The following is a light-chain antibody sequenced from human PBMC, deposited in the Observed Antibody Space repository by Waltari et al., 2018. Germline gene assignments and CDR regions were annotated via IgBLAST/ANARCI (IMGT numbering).Light chain of an antibody. CDR3: QQYNTYPLT. V-gene: IGKV1-5*03. CDR1: QNITSW. Sequence: DIQMTQSHSTLSASVGDRVTITCRPSQNITSWLAWYQQKPGKAPQFLIYKASSLESGVPLRFSGRGSGTELTLTNSSLQPDDFGTYYCQQYNTYPLTFGQGTKVEIK. CDR2: KAS. J-gene: IGKJ1*01.